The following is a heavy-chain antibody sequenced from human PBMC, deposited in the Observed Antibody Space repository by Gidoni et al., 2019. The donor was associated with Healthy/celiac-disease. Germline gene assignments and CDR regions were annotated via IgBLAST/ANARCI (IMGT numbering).Heavy chain of an antibody. CDR1: GGSTSSGDYY. V-gene: IGHV4-31*03. CDR2: LYYSGST. J-gene: IGHJ5*02. D-gene: IGHD3-10*01. Sequence: QVQLQESGPRLVKPSQTLYLTCTVSGGSTSSGDYYWSWIRQHPGKGLDWIGYLYYSGSTYYNPSLKSRVTISVDTSKNQFSLKLSSVTAADTAVYYCASTSYAVRGVIEWFDPWGQGTLVTVSS. CDR3: ASTSYAVRGVIEWFDP.